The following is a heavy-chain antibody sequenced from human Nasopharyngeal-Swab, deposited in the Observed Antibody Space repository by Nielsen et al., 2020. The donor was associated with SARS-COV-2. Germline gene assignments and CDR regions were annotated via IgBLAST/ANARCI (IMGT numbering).Heavy chain of an antibody. V-gene: IGHV3-23*01. CDR3: AKDGEEQQLVRYFRH. CDR1: GFTFSNYA. J-gene: IGHJ1*01. Sequence: GESLKISCAASGFTFSNYAMSWVRQAPGKGLEWVSSISGSVGSTYYADSVKGRFTISRDNSKNTLSLQMNSLRAEDTAVYYCAKDGEEQQLVRYFRHWGQGTLVTVSS. CDR2: ISGSVGST. D-gene: IGHD6-13*01.